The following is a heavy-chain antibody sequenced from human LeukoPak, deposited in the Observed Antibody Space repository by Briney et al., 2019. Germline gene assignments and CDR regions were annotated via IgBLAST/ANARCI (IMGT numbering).Heavy chain of an antibody. J-gene: IGHJ4*02. CDR1: GGSMSTYY. Sequence: TSETLSLTCTASGGSMSTYYWTWIRQPPGKGLEWIGFIYYTGSTNYNPSLKSRVTISVDTSKNQFSLKLSSVTAADTAVYYCAGMRITTPTVRTLDYWGQGTLVTVSS. D-gene: IGHD1-14*01. CDR3: AGMRITTPTVRTLDY. CDR2: IYYTGST. V-gene: IGHV4-59*01.